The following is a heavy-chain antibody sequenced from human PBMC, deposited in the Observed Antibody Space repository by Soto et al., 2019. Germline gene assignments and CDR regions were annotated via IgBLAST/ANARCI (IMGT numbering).Heavy chain of an antibody. CDR1: GYSFTSYW. CDR3: ARYVASAADYYDILTGYYPLN. CDR2: IYPGDSDT. V-gene: IGHV5-51*01. D-gene: IGHD3-9*01. Sequence: PGESLKISCKGSGYSFTSYWIGWVRQMPGKGLEWMGIIYPGDSDTRYSPSFQGQVTISADKSISTAYLQWSSLKASDTAMYYCARYVASAADYYDILTGYYPLNWGQGTLVTVSS. J-gene: IGHJ4*02.